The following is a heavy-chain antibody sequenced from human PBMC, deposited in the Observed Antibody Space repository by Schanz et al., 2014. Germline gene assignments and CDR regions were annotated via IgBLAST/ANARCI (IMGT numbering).Heavy chain of an antibody. CDR1: GFIFSSYS. Sequence: VQLVESGGGVVQPGRSLRLSCAASGFIFSSYSMNWVRQAPGKGLEWVSYISGTTTYTNYADSVKGRFTISRDNAKNSLYLQMNSLRAGDTAVYYCARGTDWNLHYWGQGALVTVSS. J-gene: IGHJ4*02. CDR2: ISGTTTYT. CDR3: ARGTDWNLHY. V-gene: IGHV3-21*05. D-gene: IGHD1-1*01.